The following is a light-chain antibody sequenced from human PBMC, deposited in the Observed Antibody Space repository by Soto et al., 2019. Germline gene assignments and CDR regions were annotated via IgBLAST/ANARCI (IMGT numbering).Light chain of an antibody. V-gene: IGKV3-20*01. CDR3: QQYGDSPRT. CDR2: DAF. J-gene: IGKJ5*01. Sequence: EIVLTQSPGTLSLSPGESATLSCRASRSLDSGQLAWYQQKVGRAPRLLIHDAFMRATGIPDRFSGSGSGTDFTLTIARLEPEDFAVYYCQQYGDSPRTVGQGTRLESK. CDR1: RSLDSGQ.